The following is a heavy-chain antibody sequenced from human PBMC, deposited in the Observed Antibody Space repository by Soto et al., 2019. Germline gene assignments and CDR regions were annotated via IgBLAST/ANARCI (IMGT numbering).Heavy chain of an antibody. Sequence: ASVKVSCKASGYTFTSYGISWVRQAPGQGLEWMGWISAYNGNTKYSQKFQGRVTITRDTSASTAYMELSSLRSEDTAVYYCARHPQPYSSSWTYFQHWGQGTLVTVSS. CDR2: ISAYNGNT. CDR3: ARHPQPYSSSWTYFQH. D-gene: IGHD6-13*01. J-gene: IGHJ1*01. CDR1: GYTFTSYG. V-gene: IGHV1-18*01.